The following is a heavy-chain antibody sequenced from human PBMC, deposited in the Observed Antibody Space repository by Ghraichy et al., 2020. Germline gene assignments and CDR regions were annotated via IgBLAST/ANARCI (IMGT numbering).Heavy chain of an antibody. CDR3: ARSLSGSYSVWFDP. V-gene: IGHV4-59*01. CDR2: IYYSGST. CDR1: GDSLSCYY. D-gene: IGHD1-26*01. J-gene: IGHJ5*02. Sequence: SETLSLTCIVSGDSLSCYYWSWIRQPPGKGLEWIGYIYYSGSTNYNPSLKSRVTISVDTSKNQFSLKLSSVTAADTAVYYCARSLSGSYSVWFDPWGQGTLVTVSS.